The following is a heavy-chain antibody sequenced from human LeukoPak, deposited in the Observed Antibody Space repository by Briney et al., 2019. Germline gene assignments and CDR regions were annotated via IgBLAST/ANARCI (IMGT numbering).Heavy chain of an antibody. CDR2: ISSSGSTI. Sequence: AGGSLRLSCAASGFTFSDYYMSWIRQAPGKGLEWVSYISSSGSTIYYADSVKGRFTISRDNAKNSLYLQMNSLRAEDTAVYYCARDRRFLEWLPVGMDVWGQGTTVTVSS. V-gene: IGHV3-11*01. D-gene: IGHD3-3*01. J-gene: IGHJ6*02. CDR1: GFTFSDYY. CDR3: ARDRRFLEWLPVGMDV.